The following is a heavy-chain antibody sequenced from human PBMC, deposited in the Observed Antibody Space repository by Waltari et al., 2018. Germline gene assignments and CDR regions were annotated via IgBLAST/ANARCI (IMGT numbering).Heavy chain of an antibody. D-gene: IGHD4-17*01. CDR1: GGSFSGYY. CDR2: INHSGST. Sequence: QVQLQQWGAGLLKPSETLSLTCAVYGGSFSGYYWSWIRQPPGKGLEWIGEINHSGSTNYNPSLKSRVTISVDTSKNQFSLKLSSVTAADTAVYYRARIAPTTVTTDFDYWGQGTLVTVSS. CDR3: ARIAPTTVTTDFDY. V-gene: IGHV4-34*01. J-gene: IGHJ4*02.